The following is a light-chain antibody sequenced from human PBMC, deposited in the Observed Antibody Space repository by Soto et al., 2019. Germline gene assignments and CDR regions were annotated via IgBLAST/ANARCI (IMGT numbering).Light chain of an antibody. Sequence: EIVLTQSPGTLSLSPGERATLSCRASQSVSSSYLAWYQQKPGQAPRLLIYGASSRATGIPDRFSGSGSGTDFTLTISRLVPEDLAVYYCQQYCSSPFNFGPGTKVVIK. CDR2: GAS. CDR1: QSVSSSY. V-gene: IGKV3-20*01. CDR3: QQYCSSPFN. J-gene: IGKJ3*01.